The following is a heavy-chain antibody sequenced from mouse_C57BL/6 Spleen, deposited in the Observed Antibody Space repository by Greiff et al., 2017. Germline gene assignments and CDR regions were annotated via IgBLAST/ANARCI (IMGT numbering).Heavy chain of an antibody. Sequence: DVKLVESGGGLVKPGGSLKLSCAASGFTFSSYAMSWVRQTPEKRLEWVATISDGGSYTYYPDNVKGRFTISRDNAKNNLYLQMSHLKSEDTAMYYCARNYYGSSNWYFDVGGTGTTVTVSS. J-gene: IGHJ1*03. CDR1: GFTFSSYA. V-gene: IGHV5-4*03. CDR2: ISDGGSYT. CDR3: ARNYYGSSNWYFDV. D-gene: IGHD1-1*01.